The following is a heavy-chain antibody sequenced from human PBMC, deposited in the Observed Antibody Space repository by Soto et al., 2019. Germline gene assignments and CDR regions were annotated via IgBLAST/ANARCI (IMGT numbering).Heavy chain of an antibody. Sequence: PGGSLRLSCSASGFTFSIYAMHWVRQAPGNGLEYVSSISTNGGSTDYADSVKGRFTISRDNSKNTVYLQMSSLRVEDTAVYYCVKGEYYYDSSGYYPFDYWGQGTLVTVSS. V-gene: IGHV3-64D*06. CDR1: GFTFSIYA. D-gene: IGHD3-22*01. CDR3: VKGEYYYDSSGYYPFDY. J-gene: IGHJ4*02. CDR2: ISTNGGST.